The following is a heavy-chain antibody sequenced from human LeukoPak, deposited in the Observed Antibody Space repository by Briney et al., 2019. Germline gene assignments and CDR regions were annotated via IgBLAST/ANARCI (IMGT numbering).Heavy chain of an antibody. CDR1: GGSISSGGYS. D-gene: IGHD3-10*01. Sequence: TLSLTCAVSGGSISSGGYSWSWIRQPPGKGLEWIGYIYHSGSTYYNPSLKSRVTISVDRSKNQFSLKLSSVTAADTAVYYCAREGLKVRGALDCWGQGTLVTVSS. CDR2: IYHSGST. CDR3: AREGLKVRGALDC. V-gene: IGHV4-30-2*01. J-gene: IGHJ4*02.